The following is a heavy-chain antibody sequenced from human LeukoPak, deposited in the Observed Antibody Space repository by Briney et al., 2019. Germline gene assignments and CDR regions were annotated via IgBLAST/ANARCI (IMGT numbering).Heavy chain of an antibody. CDR3: ARDRLGDYDHSGYYDK. CDR2: ISGGGAST. V-gene: IGHV3-23*01. D-gene: IGHD3-22*01. CDR1: GFTFDTYA. Sequence: GGSLRLSCAASGFTFDTYAMAWVRQTPGKGLEWVSSISGGGASTYYADSVKGRFTISRDNAKNTVYLQMNNLRAEDTAVYYCARDRLGDYDHSGYYDKWGQGTLVTVSS. J-gene: IGHJ4*02.